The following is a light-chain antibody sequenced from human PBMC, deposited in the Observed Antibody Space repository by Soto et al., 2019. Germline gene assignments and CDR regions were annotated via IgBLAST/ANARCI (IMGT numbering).Light chain of an antibody. V-gene: IGKV1-39*01. Sequence: DIQMTQSPSSLSVSVGDRVTITCRASQSISSYLNWYQQKPGKAPKLLIYAASSLHSGVPSRFSGSGSGTDFTLTISSLQPEDFATYYCQQSYSTPMYTFGQGTKLEIK. CDR2: AAS. J-gene: IGKJ2*01. CDR3: QQSYSTPMYT. CDR1: QSISSY.